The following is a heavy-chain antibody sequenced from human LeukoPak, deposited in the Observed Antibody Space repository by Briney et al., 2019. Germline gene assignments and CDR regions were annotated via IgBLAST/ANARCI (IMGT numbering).Heavy chain of an antibody. J-gene: IGHJ3*02. V-gene: IGHV3-33*06. CDR2: IWYDGSKK. CDR3: AKGGGNSGKDAFDI. D-gene: IGHD4-23*01. CDR1: GFTFSSYG. Sequence: GGSLRLSCAASGFTFSSYGMHWVRQAPGKGLEWVAVIWYDGSKKYHADSVKGRFAISRDNSKNTLYLQMNSLRAEDTAVYYCAKGGGNSGKDAFDIWGQGTMVTVSS.